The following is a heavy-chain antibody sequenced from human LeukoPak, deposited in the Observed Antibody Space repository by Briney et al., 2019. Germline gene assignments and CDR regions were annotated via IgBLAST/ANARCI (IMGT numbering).Heavy chain of an antibody. CDR1: GFTFSSYS. D-gene: IGHD3-3*01. CDR3: ARDPFDFWSGYSYYYYGMDV. Sequence: PGGSLRLSCAASGFTFSSYSMNWVRRAPGKGLEWVSSISSSSSYIYYADSVKGRFTISRDNAKNSLYLQMNSLRAEDTAVYYCARDPFDFWSGYSYYYYGMDVWGQGTTVTVSS. CDR2: ISSSSSYI. J-gene: IGHJ6*02. V-gene: IGHV3-21*01.